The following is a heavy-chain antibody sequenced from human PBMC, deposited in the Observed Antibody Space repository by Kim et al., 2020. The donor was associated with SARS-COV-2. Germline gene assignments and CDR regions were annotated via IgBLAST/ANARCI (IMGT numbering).Heavy chain of an antibody. Sequence: SETLSLTCSVSSDSMTTYYWTWIRQSPGKGLEWIGYIYHTGSTRYNPSLKSRVSISIDASKNLFSLRLTSVTAADIGVYYCARETISSSLTSWLDPWGPGTLVTVSS. CDR3: ARETISSSLTSWLDP. D-gene: IGHD3-3*01. CDR2: IYHTGST. J-gene: IGHJ5*02. V-gene: IGHV4-59*01. CDR1: SDSMTTYY.